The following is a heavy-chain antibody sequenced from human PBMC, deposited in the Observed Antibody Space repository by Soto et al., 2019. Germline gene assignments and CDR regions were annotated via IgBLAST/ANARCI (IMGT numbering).Heavy chain of an antibody. Sequence: EVQLVESGGGLVQPGGSLKLSCAASGFAFSGSAMHWVRQASGRGLEWIGRIRSKANGYTTAYAASLKGRFTVSRDDSKNTAYLHVNSLKTEDTAVYYCTRLGGWDAFDFWGQGTKVTMSS. CDR1: GFAFSGSA. CDR2: IRSKANGYTT. V-gene: IGHV3-73*01. J-gene: IGHJ3*01. D-gene: IGHD2-15*01. CDR3: TRLGGWDAFDF.